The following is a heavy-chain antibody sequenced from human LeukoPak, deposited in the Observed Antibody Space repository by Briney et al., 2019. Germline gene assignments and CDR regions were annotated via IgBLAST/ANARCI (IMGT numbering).Heavy chain of an antibody. Sequence: GGSLRLSCAASGFTFSNYWMHWVRQAPGKGLVWVSAISGSGGSTYYADSVKGRFTISRDNSKNTLYLQMNSLRAEDTAVYYCAKSYAGAVVVPAALYYYYGMDVWGQGTTVTVSS. CDR1: GFTFSNYW. D-gene: IGHD2-2*01. V-gene: IGHV3-23*01. CDR3: AKSYAGAVVVPAALYYYYGMDV. J-gene: IGHJ6*02. CDR2: ISGSGGST.